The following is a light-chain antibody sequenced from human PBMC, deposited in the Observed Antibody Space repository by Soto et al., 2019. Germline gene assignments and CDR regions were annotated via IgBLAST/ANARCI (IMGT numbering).Light chain of an antibody. J-gene: IGKJ4*01. Sequence: VCLGESGTLSCRTSQRVSSDFLAWYQQKAGQAPRLLIYGPSNRATGVPDRFIGGGSGTDFSPTVYSLEPGALAVYFREQDCSAPQSVGAGTKVDIK. V-gene: IGKV3-20*01. CDR3: EQDCSAPQS. CDR1: QRVSSDF. CDR2: GPS.